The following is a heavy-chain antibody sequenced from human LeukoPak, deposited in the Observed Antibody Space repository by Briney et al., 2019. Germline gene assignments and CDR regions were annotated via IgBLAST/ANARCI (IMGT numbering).Heavy chain of an antibody. CDR3: ARTEGTVAYDS. V-gene: IGHV3-74*01. CDR2: INSDGSGT. D-gene: IGHD4-23*01. J-gene: IGHJ5*01. CDR1: GFTFSNYW. Sequence: PGGSLRLSCAASGFTFSNYWMHWVRQAPGKGLVWVSRINSDGSGTTYADSVRGRFTISRDNVKNTLYLQVNSLRAEDTAVYYCARTEGTVAYDSWGQGTLVTVSS.